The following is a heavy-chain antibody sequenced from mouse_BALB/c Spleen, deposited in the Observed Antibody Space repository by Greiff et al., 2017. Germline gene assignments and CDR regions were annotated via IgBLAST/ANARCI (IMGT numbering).Heavy chain of an antibody. CDR3: ARGLDGYDY. CDR1: GFTFSSYA. Sequence: EVQVVESGGGLVKPGGSLKLSCAASGFTFSSYAMSWVRQTPEKRLEWVASISSGGSTYYPDSVKGRFTISRDNARNILYLQMSSLRSEDTAMYYCARGLDGYDYWGQGTTLTVSS. V-gene: IGHV5-6-5*01. CDR2: ISSGGST. D-gene: IGHD2-3*01. J-gene: IGHJ2*01.